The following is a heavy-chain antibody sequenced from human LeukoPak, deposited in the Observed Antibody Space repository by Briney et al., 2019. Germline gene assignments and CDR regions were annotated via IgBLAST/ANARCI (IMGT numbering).Heavy chain of an antibody. CDR2: INHSGST. CDR3: ARAGYSGSTLDY. J-gene: IGHJ4*02. CDR1: GGSFSGYY. Sequence: SETLSLTCAVYGGSFSGYYWGWIRQPPGKGLEWIGEINHSGSTNYNPSLKSRVTISVDTSKNQFSLKLSSVTAADTAVYYCARAGYSGSTLDYWGQGTLVTVSS. V-gene: IGHV4-34*01. D-gene: IGHD6-6*01.